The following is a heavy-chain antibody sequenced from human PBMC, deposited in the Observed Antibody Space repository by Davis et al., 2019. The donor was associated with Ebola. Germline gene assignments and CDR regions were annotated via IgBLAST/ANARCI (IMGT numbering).Heavy chain of an antibody. J-gene: IGHJ5*02. V-gene: IGHV4-61*08. Sequence: PSETLSLTCTVSGGPVSTNAYYWGWIRQPPGKGLEWIGNIYYSGSTNYNPSLKSRVTISVDTSKNQFSLKLSSVTAADTAVYYCARYLMVQGVSNWFDPWGQGTLVTVSS. CDR1: GGPVSTNAYY. D-gene: IGHD3-10*01. CDR3: ARYLMVQGVSNWFDP. CDR2: IYYSGST.